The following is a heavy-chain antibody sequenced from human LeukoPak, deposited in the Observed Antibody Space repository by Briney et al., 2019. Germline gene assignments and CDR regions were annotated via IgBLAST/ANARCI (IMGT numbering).Heavy chain of an antibody. D-gene: IGHD6-13*01. CDR1: GDSIGGSSYY. J-gene: IGHJ4*02. CDR3: ARRGISFSSRFFGQ. Sequence: PSETLSLTCTVSGDSIGGSSYYWAWVRQPPGKGLEWIGSIFYSGSTYYNPSLKSRVTISVDTSKNQFSLNVYSVTAADTATYYCARRGISFSSRFFGQWGQGTLVTVSS. V-gene: IGHV4-39*01. CDR2: IFYSGST.